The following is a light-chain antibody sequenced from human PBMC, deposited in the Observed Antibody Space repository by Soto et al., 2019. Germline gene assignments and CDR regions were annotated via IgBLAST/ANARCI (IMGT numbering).Light chain of an antibody. CDR3: QSYDSSLSGSVV. CDR2: GNS. J-gene: IGLJ2*01. V-gene: IGLV1-40*01. CDR1: SSNIGAGYD. Sequence: QSVLTQPPSVSGAPGQRVTISCTGSSSNIGAGYDVHWYQQLPGTAPKLLIYGNSNRPSGVPDRFSGSKSRTSASLAITGLQAEDEADYYCQSYDSSLSGSVVFGGGTKVTVL.